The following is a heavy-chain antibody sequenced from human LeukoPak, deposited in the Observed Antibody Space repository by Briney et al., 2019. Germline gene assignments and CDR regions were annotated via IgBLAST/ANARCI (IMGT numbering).Heavy chain of an antibody. V-gene: IGHV3-49*04. CDR3: TRGRSAWGY. CDR1: GFTLRDYG. J-gene: IGHJ4*02. D-gene: IGHD3-3*01. CDR2: IRSKDYYETG. Sequence: GGSLRLSCTASGFTLRDYGMSWVRQVPGEGLEWVGYIRSKDYYETGEYAASVKGRFTISRDDSESIAYLQMNSLRTEDTAIYYCTRGRSAWGYWGQGTLVVVSS.